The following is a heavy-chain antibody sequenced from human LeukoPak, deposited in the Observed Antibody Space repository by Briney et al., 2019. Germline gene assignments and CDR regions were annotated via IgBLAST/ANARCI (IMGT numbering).Heavy chain of an antibody. CDR3: ARHSGRGGPGDPGIDY. Sequence: SETLSLTCTVSGGSISSYYWSWIRQPPGKGLEWIGYIYYSGSTNYNPSLKSRVTISVDTSKNQFSLKLSSVTAADTAVYYCARHSGRGGPGDPGIDYWGQGTLVTVSS. D-gene: IGHD1-14*01. CDR1: GGSISSYY. J-gene: IGHJ4*02. V-gene: IGHV4-59*08. CDR2: IYYSGST.